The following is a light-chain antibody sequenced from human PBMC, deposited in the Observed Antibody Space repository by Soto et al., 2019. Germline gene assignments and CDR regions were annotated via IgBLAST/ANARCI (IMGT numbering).Light chain of an antibody. J-gene: IGKJ1*01. CDR3: QQYYSWPGT. Sequence: EIVMTQSPATLSVVPGERATLSCRASQSVSSNLAWYQQKPGQAPRLLTYGAATRATGIPARFSGSGSGTEFTPTISSLQAEDVVVYYCQQYYSWPGTFGQGTKVDI. V-gene: IGKV3-15*01. CDR1: QSVSSN. CDR2: GAA.